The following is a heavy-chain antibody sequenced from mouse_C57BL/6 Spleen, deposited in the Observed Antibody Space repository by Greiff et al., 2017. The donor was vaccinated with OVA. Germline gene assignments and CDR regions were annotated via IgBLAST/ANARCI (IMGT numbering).Heavy chain of an antibody. J-gene: IGHJ1*03. Sequence: VRLVESGAELVKPGASVKLSCKASGYTFTEYTIHWVKQRSGQGLEWIGWFYPGSGSIKYNEKFKDKATLTADKSSSTVYMELSRLTSEDSAVYFCARHEDGDYYYGSYWYFDVWGTGTTVTVSS. D-gene: IGHD1-1*01. CDR1: GYTFTEYT. CDR3: ARHEDGDYYYGSYWYFDV. CDR2: FYPGSGSI. V-gene: IGHV1-62-2*01.